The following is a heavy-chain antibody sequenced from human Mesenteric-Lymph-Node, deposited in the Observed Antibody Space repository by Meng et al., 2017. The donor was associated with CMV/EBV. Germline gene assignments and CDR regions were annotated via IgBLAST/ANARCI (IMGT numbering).Heavy chain of an antibody. Sequence: RPCGVSGGSTTSSNWWSWVRQPPGKGLEWIGEISHSRSTNYTPSLKSRVTISVDKSKNQFSLNLSSVTAADTAVYYCARDQGGQLDYWGQGNLVTVSS. CDR2: ISHSRST. J-gene: IGHJ4*02. CDR3: ARDQGGQLDY. V-gene: IGHV4-4*02. CDR1: GGSTTSSNW. D-gene: IGHD1-1*01.